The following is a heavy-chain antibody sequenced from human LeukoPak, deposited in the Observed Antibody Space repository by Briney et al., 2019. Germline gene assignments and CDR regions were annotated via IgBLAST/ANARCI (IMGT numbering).Heavy chain of an antibody. Sequence: SETLSLTCAVYGGSFSSYYWTWIRQPPGKELEWIGEINHSGSTNYNPSLKSRVTISVDTSKNQFSLKLSSVTAADTAVYYCVMNWGTGRTLDYWGKGTLVTVSS. CDR2: INHSGST. D-gene: IGHD7-27*01. J-gene: IGHJ4*02. V-gene: IGHV4-34*01. CDR3: VMNWGTGRTLDY. CDR1: GGSFSSYY.